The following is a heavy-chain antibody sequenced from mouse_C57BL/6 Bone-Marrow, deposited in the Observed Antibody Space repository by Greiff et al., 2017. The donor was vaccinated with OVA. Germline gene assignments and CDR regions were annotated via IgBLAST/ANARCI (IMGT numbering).Heavy chain of an antibody. V-gene: IGHV5-6*01. CDR1: GFTFSSYC. CDR2: ISSGGSYT. CDR3: ARRDWDYFDY. J-gene: IGHJ2*01. Sequence: EVQLVESGGDLVKPGGSLKLSCAASGFTFSSYCMSWVRQTPDKRLEWVATISSGGSYTYYTDGVKGQFTISRDNAKNTLYLQMNSLKSEDTAMFYCARRDWDYFDYWGQGTNLTVTS. D-gene: IGHD4-1*01.